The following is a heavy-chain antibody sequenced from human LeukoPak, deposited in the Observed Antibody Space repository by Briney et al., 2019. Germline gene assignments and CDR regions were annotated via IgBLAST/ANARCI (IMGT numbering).Heavy chain of an antibody. Sequence: SETLSLTCAVYGGSFSGYYWGWIRQPPGKGLEWIGEINHSGSTNYNPSLKSRVTISVDTSKNQFSLKLSSVTAADTAVYYCARGTYYYGSGSYQLGVYYYGMDVWGQGTTVTVSS. CDR3: ARGTYYYGSGSYQLGVYYYGMDV. V-gene: IGHV4-34*01. D-gene: IGHD3-10*01. CDR2: INHSGST. J-gene: IGHJ6*02. CDR1: GGSFSGYY.